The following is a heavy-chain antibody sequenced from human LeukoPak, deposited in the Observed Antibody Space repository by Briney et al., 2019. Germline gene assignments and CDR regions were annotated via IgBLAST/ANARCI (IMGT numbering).Heavy chain of an antibody. J-gene: IGHJ6*02. D-gene: IGHD2-15*01. CDR3: ARDHIVVEDYYYYYGMDV. Sequence: GGSLRLSCAASGFTVSSNYMSWVRQAPGKGLEWVSVIYSGGSTYYADSVKGRFTISRDNSKNTLYLQMNSLRAEDTAVYYCARDHIVVEDYYYYYGMDVWGQGTTVTVSS. CDR2: IYSGGST. V-gene: IGHV3-66*01. CDR1: GFTVSSNY.